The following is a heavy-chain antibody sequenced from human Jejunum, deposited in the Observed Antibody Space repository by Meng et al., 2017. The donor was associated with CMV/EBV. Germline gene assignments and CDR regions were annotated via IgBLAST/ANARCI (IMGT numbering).Heavy chain of an antibody. CDR3: AREGPGGMATTPYFDY. CDR1: GGTFSSYA. V-gene: IGHV1-69*10. D-gene: IGHD5-24*01. CDR2: IIPILGIA. J-gene: IGHJ4*02. Sequence: QVQLVQSGAEVKKPGSSVKVSCKASGGTFSSYASSWVRQAPGQGLEWMGGIIPILGIANYAQKFQGRVTITADKSTSTAYMELSSLRSEDTAVHYCAREGPGGMATTPYFDYWGQGTLVTVSS.